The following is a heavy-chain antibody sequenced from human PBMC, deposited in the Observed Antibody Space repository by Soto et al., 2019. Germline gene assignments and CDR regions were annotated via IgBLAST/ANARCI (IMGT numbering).Heavy chain of an antibody. CDR2: VRGNGVTT. J-gene: IGHJ6*02. CDR3: AKMNGYYPQYGLGV. Sequence: EVQLLESGGGLVQPGGSLRLSCVASGFTFSNYAMNWVRQAPGKGLEWVSAVRGNGVTTYYADSVKGRFTISRDNSKNTVLLQLSSLRAEDTAVYYCAKMNGYYPQYGLGVWGQGTTVTVSS. CDR1: GFTFSNYA. D-gene: IGHD1-26*01. V-gene: IGHV3-23*01.